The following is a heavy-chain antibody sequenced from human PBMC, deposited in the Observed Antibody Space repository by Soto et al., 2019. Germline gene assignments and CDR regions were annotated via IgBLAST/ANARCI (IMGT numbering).Heavy chain of an antibody. J-gene: IGHJ6*02. V-gene: IGHV3-30*18. CDR3: AKDGEYCSSTSCYEGYYYYGMDV. Sequence: PGGSLRLSCAASRFTISGHAMHWVRQAPGKGLEWLAVISYDGSDKFYGDSVKGRFTISRDNSKNTLYLQMNSLRAEDTAVYYCAKDGEYCSSTSCYEGYYYYGMDVWGQGTTVTVSS. CDR1: RFTISGHA. D-gene: IGHD2-2*01. CDR2: ISYDGSDK.